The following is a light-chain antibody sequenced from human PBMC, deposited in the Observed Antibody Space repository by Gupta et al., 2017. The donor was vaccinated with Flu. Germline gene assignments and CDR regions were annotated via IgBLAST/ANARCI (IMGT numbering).Light chain of an antibody. CDR3: QQRSNWLLT. CDR2: DAS. Sequence: EIVLTQSPATLSLSPGERATLSCRASQSVSSYLAWYQQKPGQAPRLLIYDASNWATGIPARFSGSGSGTDFTLTISSLEPEDFAVYYCQQRSNWLLTFGRGTKVEIK. V-gene: IGKV3-11*01. CDR1: QSVSSY. J-gene: IGKJ4*01.